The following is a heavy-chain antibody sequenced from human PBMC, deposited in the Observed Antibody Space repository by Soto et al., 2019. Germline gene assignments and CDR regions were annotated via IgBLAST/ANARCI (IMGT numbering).Heavy chain of an antibody. D-gene: IGHD4-17*01. V-gene: IGHV1-46*03. CDR1: GGTFSSYA. CDR3: ASSPAEPDYGDPTLSYFDY. Sequence: ASVKVSCKASGGTFSSYAISWVRQAPGQGLEWMGIINPSGGSTSYAQKFQGRVTMTRDTSTSTVYMELSSLRSEDTAVYYCASSPAEPDYGDPTLSYFDYWGQGTLVTVSS. CDR2: INPSGGST. J-gene: IGHJ4*02.